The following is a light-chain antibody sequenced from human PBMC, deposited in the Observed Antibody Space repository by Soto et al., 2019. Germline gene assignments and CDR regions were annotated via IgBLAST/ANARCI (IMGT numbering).Light chain of an antibody. CDR3: QKYNSAPRT. CDR1: QGISNY. CDR2: AAS. Sequence: DIQMTQSPSSQSASVGDRVAITCRASQGISNYLAWYQQKPGKVPKLLIYAASTLQSGVPSRFSGSGSGTDFTLTISSLQPEDVATYYCQKYNSAPRTFGQGTRLEIK. V-gene: IGKV1-27*01. J-gene: IGKJ5*01.